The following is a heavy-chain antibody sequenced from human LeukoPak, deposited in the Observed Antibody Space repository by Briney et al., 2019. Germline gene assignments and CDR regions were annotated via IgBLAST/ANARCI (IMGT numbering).Heavy chain of an antibody. CDR3: AKDYGITGTGGAWLDP. J-gene: IGHJ5*02. CDR2: INSDGSST. D-gene: IGHD1-20*01. CDR1: XFTFSSYW. Sequence: GGSLXXXXXAXXFTFSSYWXHWVRQAPGKGLVWVSRINSDGSSTSYADSVKGRFAISRDNSKKTLFLQMNSLRPEDTAVYYCAKDYGITGTGGAWLDPWGQGTLVIVSS. V-gene: IGHV3-74*01.